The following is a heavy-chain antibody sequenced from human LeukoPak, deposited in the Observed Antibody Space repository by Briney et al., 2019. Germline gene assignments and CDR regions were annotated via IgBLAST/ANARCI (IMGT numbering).Heavy chain of an antibody. Sequence: GGSLRLSCAASGFTFSNYTMSWVRQAPGKGLEWVSTISGSGRSTYYTDSVKGRFTISRDNSKNTLYLQMNSLRAEDTAVYYCASYWRYCSSTSCPSVEYFDYWGQGTLVTVSS. V-gene: IGHV3-23*01. CDR2: ISGSGRST. CDR3: ASYWRYCSSTSCPSVEYFDY. CDR1: GFTFSNYT. J-gene: IGHJ4*02. D-gene: IGHD2-2*01.